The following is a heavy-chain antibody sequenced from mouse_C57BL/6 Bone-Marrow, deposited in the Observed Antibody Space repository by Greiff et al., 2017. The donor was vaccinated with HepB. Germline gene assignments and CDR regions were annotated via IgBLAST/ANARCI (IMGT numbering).Heavy chain of an antibody. CDR3: ARDYYSSSYEFDY. J-gene: IGHJ2*01. Sequence: VLLQQPGAELVKPGASVKLSCKASGYTFTSYWMHWVKQRPGQGLEWIGMIHPNSGSTNYNEKFKSKATLTVDKSSSTAYMQLSSLPSEDSAVYYCARDYYSSSYEFDYWGQGTTLTVSS. CDR2: IHPNSGST. V-gene: IGHV1-64*01. CDR1: GYTFTSYW. D-gene: IGHD1-1*01.